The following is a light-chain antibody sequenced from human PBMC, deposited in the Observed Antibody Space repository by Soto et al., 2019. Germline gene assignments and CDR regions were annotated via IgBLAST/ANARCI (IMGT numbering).Light chain of an antibody. Sequence: DIQMTQSPSSLSAFVGDRVTITCRASQSISSYLNWYQQKPGKAPKLLIYAASSLQSGVPSRFSGSGSGTDFTLSISSLQPEDFATYYCQQSYSTPLTVGGGTKVDIK. CDR3: QQSYSTPLT. CDR2: AAS. J-gene: IGKJ4*01. V-gene: IGKV1-39*01. CDR1: QSISSY.